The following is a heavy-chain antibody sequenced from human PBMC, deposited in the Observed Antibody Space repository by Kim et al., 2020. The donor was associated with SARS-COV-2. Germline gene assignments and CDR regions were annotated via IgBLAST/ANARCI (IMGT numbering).Heavy chain of an antibody. CDR1: GFTFSSYS. V-gene: IGHV3-21*01. J-gene: IGHJ4*02. Sequence: GGSLRLSCAASGFTFSSYSMNWVRQAPGKGLEWVSSISSSSSYIYYADSVKGRFTISRDNAKNSLYLQMNSLRAEDTAVYYCARGSMATTDFDYWGQGTLVTVSS. D-gene: IGHD1-1*01. CDR3: ARGSMATTDFDY. CDR2: ISSSSSYI.